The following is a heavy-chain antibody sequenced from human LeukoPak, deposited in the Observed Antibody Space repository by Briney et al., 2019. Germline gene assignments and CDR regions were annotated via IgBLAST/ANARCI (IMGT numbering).Heavy chain of an antibody. D-gene: IGHD2-8*01. CDR3: AKGHNGHASSWFDP. J-gene: IGHJ5*02. Sequence: GGSLRLSCAASGFTFSSYDMHWVRQAPGKGLEWVAFIRYDGSNKYYADSVKGRFTISRDNSKNTLYLQMNSLRAEDTAVYYCAKGHNGHASSWFDPWGQGTLVTVSS. CDR2: IRYDGSNK. V-gene: IGHV3-30*02. CDR1: GFTFSSYD.